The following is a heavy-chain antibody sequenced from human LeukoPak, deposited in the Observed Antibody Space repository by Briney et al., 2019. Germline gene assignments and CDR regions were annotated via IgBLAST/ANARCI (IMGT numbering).Heavy chain of an antibody. V-gene: IGHV3-48*03. J-gene: IGHJ4*02. CDR3: ARGLRNTILGGDYY. CDR1: GFTFSSYD. CDR2: ISGSGSNI. D-gene: IGHD3-3*01. Sequence: PGRSLRLSCAASGFTFSSYDMKWVRQAPGKGLEWVSHISGSGSNICYADSVKGRFTISGDNAKNSLYLQMNSLRAEDTAVYYCARGLRNTILGGDYYWGREPWSPSPQ.